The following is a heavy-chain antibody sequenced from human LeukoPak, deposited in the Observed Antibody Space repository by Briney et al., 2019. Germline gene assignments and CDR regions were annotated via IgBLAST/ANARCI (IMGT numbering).Heavy chain of an antibody. J-gene: IGHJ2*01. Sequence: PGGSLRLSCAGSGFSFSTSGMHWVRQAPGKGLEWAALIKADGSDQYYADSVKGRFTISRDNSKDTLFLQMNSLRVEDTAVYYCAKGRGTAGAPNTWYFDLWGRGTQITVSS. V-gene: IGHV3-30*02. CDR1: GFSFSTSG. D-gene: IGHD6-13*01. CDR2: IKADGSDQ. CDR3: AKGRGTAGAPNTWYFDL.